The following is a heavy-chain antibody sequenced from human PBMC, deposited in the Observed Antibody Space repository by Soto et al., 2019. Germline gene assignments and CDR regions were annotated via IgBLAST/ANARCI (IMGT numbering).Heavy chain of an antibody. V-gene: IGHV1-8*01. Sequence: DSVKVSCKASGYTFTSYDINWVLQATGEGLEWMGWMNPNSGNTGYAQKFQGRVTMTRNTSISTAYMELSSLRSEDTAVYYCARDPDRVATIKNTNWFDPWGQGTVVNVAS. CDR3: ARDPDRVATIKNTNWFDP. CDR2: MNPNSGNT. CDR1: GYTFTSYD. J-gene: IGHJ5*02. D-gene: IGHD5-12*01.